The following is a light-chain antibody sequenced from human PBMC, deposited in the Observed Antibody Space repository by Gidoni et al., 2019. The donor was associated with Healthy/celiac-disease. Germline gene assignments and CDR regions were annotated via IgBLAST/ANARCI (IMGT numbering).Light chain of an antibody. CDR2: LGS. Sequence: EIVMTLSPLSLPVTPGEPASISCRSSQSLLHSNGYNYLDWYLQKPGQSPQLLIYLGSNRASGVPDRFSGSGSGTDFTLKISRVEAEDVGVYYCMQALQTPRTFGQGTKVEIK. CDR1: QSLLHSNGYNY. J-gene: IGKJ1*01. V-gene: IGKV2-28*01. CDR3: MQALQTPRT.